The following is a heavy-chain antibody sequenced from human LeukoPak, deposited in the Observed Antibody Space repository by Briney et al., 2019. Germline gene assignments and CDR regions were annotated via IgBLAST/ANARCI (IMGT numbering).Heavy chain of an antibody. Sequence: PGGSLRLSCAASGFTLSSCSMNWVRQAPGKGLEWVSSISRSSGYAFYADSMKGRFTVSRDNSKNSLYLQMNTLRAEDTAVYYCARFPEGSSTWSIDFWGQGTLVTVSS. CDR2: ISRSSGYA. CDR3: ARFPEGSSTWSIDF. V-gene: IGHV3-21*01. D-gene: IGHD6-13*01. CDR1: GFTLSSCS. J-gene: IGHJ4*02.